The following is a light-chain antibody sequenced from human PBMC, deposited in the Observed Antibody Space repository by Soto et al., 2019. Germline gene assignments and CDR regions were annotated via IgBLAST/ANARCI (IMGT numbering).Light chain of an antibody. Sequence: QAVLTQPPAASGTPGQRVTISCSASSSDIGSNTVNWHQQLTGTAPELLIYSNNQRTSGVPDRFSGSNSGTSSSLAISGLQSEDEADYYSAAWDDSLNSVVFGRGTKLTVL. V-gene: IGLV1-44*01. CDR3: AAWDDSLNSVV. J-gene: IGLJ3*02. CDR2: SNN. CDR1: SSDIGSNT.